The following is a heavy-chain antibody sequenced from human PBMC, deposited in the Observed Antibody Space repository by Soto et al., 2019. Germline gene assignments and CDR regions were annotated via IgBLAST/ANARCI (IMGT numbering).Heavy chain of an antibody. CDR1: GYTFTSYD. Sequence: GASVKVSCKASGYTFTSYDINWVRQATGQGLEWMGWMNPNSGNTGYAQKFQGRVTMTRNTSISTAYMELSSLRSEDTAVYYCARGRWKHQPGPLHVWGKATTVTVSS. D-gene: IGHD2-15*01. J-gene: IGHJ6*04. CDR2: MNPNSGNT. V-gene: IGHV1-8*01. CDR3: ARGRWKHQPGPLHV.